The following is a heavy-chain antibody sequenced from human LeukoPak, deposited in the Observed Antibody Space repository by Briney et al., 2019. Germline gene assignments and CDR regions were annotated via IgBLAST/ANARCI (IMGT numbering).Heavy chain of an antibody. Sequence: PGGSLRLSCAASGFTFSSYGMHWVRQAPGKGLEWVAFIRYDGSNKYYADSVKGRFTISRDNSKNTLYLQMNSLRAEDTAVYYCAKVRKERITMVRGVGADDYWGQGTLVTVSS. D-gene: IGHD3-10*01. CDR2: IRYDGSNK. CDR1: GFTFSSYG. CDR3: AKVRKERITMVRGVGADDY. J-gene: IGHJ4*02. V-gene: IGHV3-30*02.